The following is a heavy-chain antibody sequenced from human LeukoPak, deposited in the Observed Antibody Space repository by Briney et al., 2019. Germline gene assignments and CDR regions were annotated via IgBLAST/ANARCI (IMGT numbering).Heavy chain of an antibody. CDR2: ISWNSGSI. D-gene: IGHD3-10*01. CDR3: AKPASYYYGLGSYEPFDY. J-gene: IGHJ4*02. Sequence: GRSLRLSCAASGFTFDDYAMHWVRQAPGKGLEWVSGISWNSGSIGYADSVKGRFTISRDNAKNSLYLQMNSLRAEDTALYYCAKPASYYYGLGSYEPFDYWGQGTLVTVSS. V-gene: IGHV3-9*01. CDR1: GFTFDDYA.